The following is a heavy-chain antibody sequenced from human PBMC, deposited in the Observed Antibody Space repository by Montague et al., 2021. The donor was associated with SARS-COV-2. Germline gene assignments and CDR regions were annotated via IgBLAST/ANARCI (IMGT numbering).Heavy chain of an antibody. CDR1: GDSFTSYY. CDR2: VYLPGSV. Sequence: SETLSLTCTVSGDSFTSYYWTWVRQPPGKGLEWIGYVYLPGSVNYNPSLNSRVTIFVDTSKNQFSLKLTSVTAADTAVYYCARGLGRAFCVVDICDSEYWFAAWGQGTMVTVSS. D-gene: IGHD3-10*01. V-gene: IGHV4-59*01. CDR3: ARGLGRAFCVVDICDSEYWFAA. J-gene: IGHJ5*02.